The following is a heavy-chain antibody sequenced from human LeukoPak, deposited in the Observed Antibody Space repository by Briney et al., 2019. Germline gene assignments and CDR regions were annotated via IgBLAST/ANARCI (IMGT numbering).Heavy chain of an antibody. J-gene: IGHJ5*02. Sequence: GGSLRLSCAASGFTFSNYAMRWVRQAPGKGLEWVSGISGSGDSTYYADSVKGRFTISRDNSKNTLYLQMNSLRAEDTAVYFCANTYYYDGSGYYYLGWFDPWGQGPLVTVSS. V-gene: IGHV3-23*01. CDR3: ANTYYYDGSGYYYLGWFDP. CDR1: GFTFSNYA. D-gene: IGHD3-22*01. CDR2: ISGSGDST.